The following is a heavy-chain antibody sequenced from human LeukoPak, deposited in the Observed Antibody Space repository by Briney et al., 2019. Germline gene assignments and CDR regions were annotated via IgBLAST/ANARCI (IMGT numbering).Heavy chain of an antibody. J-gene: IGHJ4*02. D-gene: IGHD3-9*01. Sequence: ETLSLTCAVSGGSISSSNWWSWVRQAPGKGLEWVSAISGSGGSTYYADSVKGRFTISRDNSKNTLYLQMNSLRAEDTAVYYCAKDPYYDILTGYVGPIYWGQGTLVTVSS. CDR2: ISGSGGST. CDR1: GGSISSSN. CDR3: AKDPYYDILTGYVGPIY. V-gene: IGHV3-23*01.